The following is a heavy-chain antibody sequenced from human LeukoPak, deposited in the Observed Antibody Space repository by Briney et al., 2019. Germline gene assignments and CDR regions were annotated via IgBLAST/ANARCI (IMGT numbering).Heavy chain of an antibody. CDR2: INHSGST. J-gene: IGHJ4*02. V-gene: IGHV4-34*01. CDR1: GGSFSGYY. D-gene: IGHD3-16*01. CDR3: ARDFSDGITGDFDY. Sequence: SETLSLTCAVYGGSFSGYYWSWIRQPPGKGLEWIGEINHSGSTNYNPSLKSRVTISVDTSKNQFSLKLSSVTAADTAVYYCARDFSDGITGDFDYWGQGTLVTVSS.